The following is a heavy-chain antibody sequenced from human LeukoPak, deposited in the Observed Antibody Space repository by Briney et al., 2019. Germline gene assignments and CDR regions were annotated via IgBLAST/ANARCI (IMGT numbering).Heavy chain of an antibody. V-gene: IGHV3-21*01. CDR1: GFTFSSYS. Sequence: GGSLRLSCAASGFTFSSYSMNWVRQAPGKGLEWVSSISTSSSYIYYADSVKGRFTISRDNAKNSLYLQMNSLRAEDTAVYYCARDGYCSGSSCYSYGYFDYWGQGTLVTVSS. CDR3: ARDGYCSGSSCYSYGYFDY. CDR2: ISTSSSYI. J-gene: IGHJ4*02. D-gene: IGHD2-15*01.